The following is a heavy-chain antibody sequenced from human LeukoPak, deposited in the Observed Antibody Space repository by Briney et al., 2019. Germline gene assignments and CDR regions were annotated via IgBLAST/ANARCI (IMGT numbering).Heavy chain of an antibody. J-gene: IGHJ5*01. CDR3: TKSVDCSRTSCDS. Sequence: GGSLRLSCAASGFTFCNAWMSSGRAAPREGLEWVGRIRRKTDGGTTDYAAPVKGTFTISRDDSRNTLYLQMSSLKTEDTAVYYCTKSVDCSRTSCDSWGQGTLVTVSS. D-gene: IGHD2-2*01. CDR1: GFTFCNAW. CDR2: IRRKTDGGTT. V-gene: IGHV3-15*01.